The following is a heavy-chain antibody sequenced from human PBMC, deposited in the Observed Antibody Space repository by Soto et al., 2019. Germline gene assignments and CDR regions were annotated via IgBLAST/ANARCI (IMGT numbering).Heavy chain of an antibody. CDR3: ARDRDYDILTGTFWFDP. CDR2: ISAYNGKT. D-gene: IGHD3-9*01. J-gene: IGHJ5*02. CDR1: GYTFTSYG. V-gene: IGHV1-18*01. Sequence: VASVKVSCKASGYTFTSYGISWVRQAPGQGLEGMGWISAYNGKTNYAQKLQGRVTMTTDTSTSTAYMELRSLRSDDTAVYFCARDRDYDILTGTFWFDPWGQGTLVTVSS.